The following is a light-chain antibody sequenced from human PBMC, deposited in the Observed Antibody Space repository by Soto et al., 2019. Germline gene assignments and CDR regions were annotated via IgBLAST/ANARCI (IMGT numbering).Light chain of an antibody. CDR3: QQYGSTPLT. J-gene: IGKJ4*01. CDR1: QSVGNNY. Sequence: EIVLTQSPGTLSLSPGERATLSCRASQSVGNNYLAWYQQKPGQPPRFLMYDASTRATGISDRFSGSGSGTDFTLTITRPEPEDFAVYYCQQYGSTPLTFGGGTKVEIK. CDR2: DAS. V-gene: IGKV3-20*01.